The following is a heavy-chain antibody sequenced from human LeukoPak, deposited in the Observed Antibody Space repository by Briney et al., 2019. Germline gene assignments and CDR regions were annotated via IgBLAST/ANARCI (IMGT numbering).Heavy chain of an antibody. V-gene: IGHV1-18*01. Sequence: ASVKVSCKASGFPFTSYAIHWVRQAPGQGLEWMGWISAYNGNTNNAQKFQGRVTMTTDTSTRTSYMELRSLRSDDTAVYYCARGLQENLAWLQAFSAFDIWGQGTMVTISS. CDR3: ARGLQENLAWLQAFSAFDI. J-gene: IGHJ3*02. CDR2: ISAYNGNT. D-gene: IGHD5-24*01. CDR1: GFPFTSYA.